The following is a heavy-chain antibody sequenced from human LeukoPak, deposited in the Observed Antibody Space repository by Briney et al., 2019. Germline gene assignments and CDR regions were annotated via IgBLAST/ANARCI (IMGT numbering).Heavy chain of an antibody. V-gene: IGHV4-39*01. CDR1: GGSISSSSYY. D-gene: IGHD6-25*01. CDR3: ARSSGWHLLLLDY. CDR2: IYYSGST. J-gene: IGHJ4*02. Sequence: SETLSLTCTVSGGSISSSSYYWGWIRQPPGKGLEWIGSIYYSGSTYYNPSLKSRVTISVDTSKNQFSLKLNSGTAADTAVYYCARSSGWHLLLLDYWGQGTLVTVSS.